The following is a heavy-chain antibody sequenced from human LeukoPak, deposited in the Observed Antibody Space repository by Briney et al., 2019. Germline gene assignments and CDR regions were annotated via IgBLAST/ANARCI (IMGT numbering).Heavy chain of an antibody. CDR2: IKSKTFGGTT. V-gene: IGHV3-15*01. CDR3: TTLGAFDY. Sequence: PGGSLRLSCTASGFTFGDYAMSWVRQAPGKGLEWVGRIKSKTFGGTTDYAAPVKGRFTISRDDSKNTLYLNMNTLKTEDTAIYYCTTLGAFDYWGQGTLVTVSS. D-gene: IGHD3-16*01. J-gene: IGHJ4*02. CDR1: GFTFGDYA.